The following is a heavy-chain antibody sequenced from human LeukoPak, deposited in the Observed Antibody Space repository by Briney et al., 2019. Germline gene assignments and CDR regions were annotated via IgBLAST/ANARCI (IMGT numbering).Heavy chain of an antibody. CDR1: GFTFSRYW. V-gene: IGHV3-7*01. CDR3: ARVQAGLLGYYYGMDV. Sequence: PGGSLRLSCAASGFTFSRYWMSWVRQAPGKGLEWVANIKQDGSEKYYVDSVKGRFTISRDNAKNSLYLQMNSLRAEDTAVYYCARVQAGLLGYYYGMDVWGQGTTVTVSS. J-gene: IGHJ6*02. D-gene: IGHD2-15*01. CDR2: IKQDGSEK.